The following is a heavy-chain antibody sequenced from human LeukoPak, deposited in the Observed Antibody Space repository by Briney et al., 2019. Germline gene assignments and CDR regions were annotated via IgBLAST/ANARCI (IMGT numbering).Heavy chain of an antibody. CDR3: ARGDTTVTRHFDY. CDR1: GFTFSSYT. CDR2: ISSNSDYV. Sequence: GGSLRLSCAASGFTFSSYTMNWVRQAPGKGLEWVSCISSNSDYVFYADSLKGRVTISRDNAKNSLYLQMNSLRAEDTAIYYCARGDTTVTRHFDYWGQGTLVTVSS. D-gene: IGHD4-17*01. J-gene: IGHJ4*02. V-gene: IGHV3-21*04.